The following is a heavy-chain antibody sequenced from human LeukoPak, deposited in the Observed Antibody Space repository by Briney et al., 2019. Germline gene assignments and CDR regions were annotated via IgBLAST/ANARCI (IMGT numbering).Heavy chain of an antibody. CDR2: ISNSGSSI. Sequence: GGSLRLSCAASGFTFSIYDMNWVRQAPGKGLEWVSYISNSGSSIYYADSVKGRFTISRDNAKNSLYLQMNSLRAEDTAVYYCARWRGQQSEFDLWGQGNLVSVSS. V-gene: IGHV3-48*01. D-gene: IGHD4-11*01. J-gene: IGHJ4*02. CDR1: GFTFSIYD. CDR3: ARWRGQQSEFDL.